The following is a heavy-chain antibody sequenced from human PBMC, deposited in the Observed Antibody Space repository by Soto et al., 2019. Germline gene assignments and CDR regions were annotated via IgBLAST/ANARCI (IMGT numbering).Heavy chain of an antibody. D-gene: IGHD3-10*01. V-gene: IGHV3-30-3*01. CDR1: GFTFSSYA. CDR2: ISYDGSNK. CDR3: ARDQGPGNYGSGSYHSFRYYGMDV. Sequence: PGGSLRLSCAASGFTFSSYAMHWVRQTPGKGLEWGAVISYDGSNKYYADSVKGRFTISRDNSKNTLYLQMNSLRAEDTAVYYCARDQGPGNYGSGSYHSFRYYGMDVWGQGTTVTVSS. J-gene: IGHJ6*02.